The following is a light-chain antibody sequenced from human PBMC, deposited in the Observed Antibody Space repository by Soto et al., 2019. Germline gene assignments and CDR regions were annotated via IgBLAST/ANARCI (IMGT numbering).Light chain of an antibody. CDR2: RNN. CDR1: NSNIGSKY. CDR3: SARDNNLGGPA. J-gene: IGLJ2*01. V-gene: IGLV1-47*01. Sequence: QSVLTQPPSASGTPGQRGSISCSGSNSNIGSKYVYWYQQLPGTAPKLLMYRNNQRPSGVHDRFSGSKSGTSASLAISGLRSEDEADYYCSARDNNLGGPAFGGGTTLTVL.